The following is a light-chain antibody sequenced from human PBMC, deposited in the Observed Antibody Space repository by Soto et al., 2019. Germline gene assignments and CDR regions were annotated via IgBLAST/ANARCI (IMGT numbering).Light chain of an antibody. J-gene: IGKJ1*01. V-gene: IGKV1-27*01. Sequence: DIQMTQSPSSLSASVGGRVTITCRASQGISNFLAWYQQKPGKVPKVLIYVPSTLESGVRSLFSGSGSGTDFTLIISSLQPEDVAIYFCQKYDSTPWTFGQGTKVEIK. CDR3: QKYDSTPWT. CDR2: VPS. CDR1: QGISNF.